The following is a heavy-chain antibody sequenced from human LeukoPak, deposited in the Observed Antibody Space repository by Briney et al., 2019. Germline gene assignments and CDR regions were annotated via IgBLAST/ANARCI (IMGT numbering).Heavy chain of an antibody. V-gene: IGHV3-7*01. CDR2: IKQDGSEK. J-gene: IGHJ4*02. D-gene: IGHD3-3*01. Sequence: QPGGSLRLSCAASGFTFSSYWMSWVRQAPGKGLEWVANIKQDGSEKCYVDSVKGRFTISRDNTKNSLYLQMNSLRVEDTAVYYCQSGYYRHYFDYWGQGTLVTVSS. CDR1: GFTFSSYW. CDR3: QSGYYRHYFDY.